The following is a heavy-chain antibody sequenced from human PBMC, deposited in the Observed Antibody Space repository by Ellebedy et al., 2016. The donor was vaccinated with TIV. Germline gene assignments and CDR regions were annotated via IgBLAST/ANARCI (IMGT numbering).Heavy chain of an antibody. D-gene: IGHD4-17*01. CDR1: GFTFSGDW. CDR2: IRQDGYDK. Sequence: PGGSLRLSCAASGFTFSGDWMSWVRHAPGKGLEWVASIRQDGYDKYFVDSVKGRFPISRDNAKNTLYLGMNSLRAEDTAVYYCTRYGRDVWFDPWGQGTLVTVSS. V-gene: IGHV3-7*01. J-gene: IGHJ5*02. CDR3: TRYGRDVWFDP.